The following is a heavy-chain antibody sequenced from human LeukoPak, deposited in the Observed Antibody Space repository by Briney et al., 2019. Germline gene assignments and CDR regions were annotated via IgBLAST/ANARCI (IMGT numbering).Heavy chain of an antibody. D-gene: IGHD6-19*01. V-gene: IGHV3-9*01. CDR3: AKDHSSSGWYKWFDP. J-gene: IGHJ5*02. CDR2: ISWNSGSI. CDR1: GFTFDDYA. Sequence: QPGRSLRLSCAASGFTFDDYAMHWVRQAPGKSLEWVSGISWNSGSIGYADSVKGRFTISRDNAKNSLYLQMNSLRAEDTALYYCAKDHSSSGWYKWFDPWGQGTLVTVSS.